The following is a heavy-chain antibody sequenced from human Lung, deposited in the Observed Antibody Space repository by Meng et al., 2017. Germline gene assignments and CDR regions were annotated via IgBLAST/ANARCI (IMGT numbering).Heavy chain of an antibody. CDR2: INHSGST. Sequence: AGLLSPSATLSLTCVFSGGSFCDYCCSWIRQPPGKGLEWIGEINHSGSTNYNPSLESRATISVDTSQNNLSLKLSSVTAADSAAYYCARGPTTMAHDFDYWGQGTLVTVSS. J-gene: IGHJ4*02. D-gene: IGHD4-11*01. CDR3: ARGPTTMAHDFDY. CDR1: GGSFCDYC. V-gene: IGHV4-34*01.